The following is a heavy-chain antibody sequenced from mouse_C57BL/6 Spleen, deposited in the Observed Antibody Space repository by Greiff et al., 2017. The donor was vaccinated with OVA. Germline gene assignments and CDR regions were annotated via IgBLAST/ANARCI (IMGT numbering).Heavy chain of an antibody. D-gene: IGHD1-1*01. CDR1: GYTFTSYW. CDR3: ARGGYGSSYYFDY. Sequence: QVQLQQSGAELVKPGASVKLSCKASGYTFTSYWMHWVKPRPGRGLEWIGRIYPNSGGTKYNEKFKSKATLTVDKPSSTAYMQLSSLTSEDSAVYYCARGGYGSSYYFDYWGQGTTLTVSS. J-gene: IGHJ2*01. V-gene: IGHV1-72*01. CDR2: IYPNSGGT.